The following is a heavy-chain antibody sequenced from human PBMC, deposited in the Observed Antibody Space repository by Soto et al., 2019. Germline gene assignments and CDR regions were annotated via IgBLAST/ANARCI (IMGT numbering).Heavy chain of an antibody. Sequence: EASVKVSCKASGYTFTSYDINWVRQATGQGLEWMGWMNPNSGNTGYAQKFQGRVTMTRNTSISTAYTELSSLRSEDTAVYYCARGYLSRKLRTNWSDPWGQGTLVTSPQ. D-gene: IGHD2-15*01. V-gene: IGHV1-8*01. CDR1: GYTFTSYD. CDR3: ARGYLSRKLRTNWSDP. CDR2: MNPNSGNT. J-gene: IGHJ5*02.